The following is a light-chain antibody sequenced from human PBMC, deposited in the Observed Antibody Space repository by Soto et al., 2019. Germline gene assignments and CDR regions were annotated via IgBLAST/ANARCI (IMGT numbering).Light chain of an antibody. CDR2: KAS. Sequence: DIQMTQSPSTPSASVGDSVTITFWVSQTSSMWLAWYQQKVGKARMLLIYKASYLESGVPSRFSGRGFGTEFTLTISSLQPDDFGTYYCQQYSNLWTFGQGTKVDI. CDR3: QQYSNLWT. CDR1: QTSSMW. J-gene: IGKJ1*01. V-gene: IGKV1-5*03.